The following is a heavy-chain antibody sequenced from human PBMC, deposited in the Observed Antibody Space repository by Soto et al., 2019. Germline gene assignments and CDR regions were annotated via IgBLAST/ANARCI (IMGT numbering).Heavy chain of an antibody. CDR3: ARELRIREAPWVFDY. CDR1: GGTFSSYA. CDR2: IIPIFGTA. J-gene: IGHJ4*02. Sequence: QVQLVQSGAEVKKPGSSVKVSCKASGGTFSSYAISWVRQAPGQGLEWMGGIIPIFGTANYAQKFQGRVTITADESTSTAYMELRSLRSEDTAVYYCARELRIREAPWVFDYWGQGTLVTVSS. V-gene: IGHV1-69*01. D-gene: IGHD1-26*01.